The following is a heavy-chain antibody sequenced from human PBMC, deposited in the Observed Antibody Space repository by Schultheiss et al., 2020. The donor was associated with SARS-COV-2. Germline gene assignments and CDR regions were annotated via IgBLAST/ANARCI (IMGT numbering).Heavy chain of an antibody. CDR3: AKDGPANTNYGLDV. CDR2: ISGSGGSA. J-gene: IGHJ6*02. Sequence: GGSLRLSCAASGFTFSSYVVSWVRQAPGKGLKWVSAISGSGGSAYFADSVKGRFTISRDNSKNTLYLQMNSLRAEDTAVYYCAKDGPANTNYGLDVWGQGTTVTVSS. V-gene: IGHV3-23*01. CDR1: GFTFSSYV. D-gene: IGHD1-1*01.